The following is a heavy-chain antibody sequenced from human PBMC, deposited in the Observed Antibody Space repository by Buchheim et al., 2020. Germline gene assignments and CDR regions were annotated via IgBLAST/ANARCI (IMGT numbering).Heavy chain of an antibody. CDR3: AREYYYGSGSLPTYYYGMDV. J-gene: IGHJ6*02. CDR2: IYYSGST. D-gene: IGHD3-10*01. CDR1: GGSISSSSYY. Sequence: QLQLQESGPGLVKPSETLSLTCTVSGGSISSSSYYWGWIRQPPGKGLEWIGSIYYSGSTYYNPSLKSRVTISVDTSTNQFSLKLSSVTAADTAVYYCAREYYYGSGSLPTYYYGMDVWGQGTT. V-gene: IGHV4-39*07.